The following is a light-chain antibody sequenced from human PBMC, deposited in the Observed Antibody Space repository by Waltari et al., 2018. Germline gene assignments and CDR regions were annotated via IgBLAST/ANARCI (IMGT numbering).Light chain of an antibody. J-gene: IGKJ4*01. V-gene: IGKV1-5*03. CDR3: QQYYTYPLT. Sequence: DIQMTQSPSTLSASVGDRVTITCRASQSISSWLAWYQQNPGKAPKLLIYEESTLEGGVPSRFSGIGSGTDFTLTISSLQPDDSAAYYCQQYYTYPLTFGGGTKVEIK. CDR2: EES. CDR1: QSISSW.